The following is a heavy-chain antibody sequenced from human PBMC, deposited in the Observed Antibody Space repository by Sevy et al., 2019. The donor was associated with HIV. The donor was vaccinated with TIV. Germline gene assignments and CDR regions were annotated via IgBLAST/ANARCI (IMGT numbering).Heavy chain of an antibody. D-gene: IGHD3-22*01. V-gene: IGHV4-61*01. CDR1: VASVSSGKYS. J-gene: IGHJ4*02. Sequence: SETLSLTCNVSVASVSSGKYSWTWIRQPPGKDLEWIGHVSYSGRTNYNPSLKSRVTISEDTSKNQFSLSLNSVTAADTATYYCAREIYFYENSGFYYFDSWGLGILVTVSS. CDR2: VSYSGRT. CDR3: AREIYFYENSGFYYFDS.